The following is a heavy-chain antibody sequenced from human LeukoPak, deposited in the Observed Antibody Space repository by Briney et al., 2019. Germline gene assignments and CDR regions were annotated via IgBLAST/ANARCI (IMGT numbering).Heavy chain of an antibody. J-gene: IGHJ4*02. CDR1: GFTFSSYG. CDR2: IRYDGSNK. D-gene: IGHD3-22*01. CDR3: AKEDYDGSGPGPFDY. V-gene: IGHV3-30*02. Sequence: GGSLRLSCAASGFTFSSYGMHWVRQARGKGLEWVAFIRYDGSNKYYADSVKGRFTISRDNSKNTLYLQMNSLRAEDTAVYYCAKEDYDGSGPGPFDYWGQGTLVTVSS.